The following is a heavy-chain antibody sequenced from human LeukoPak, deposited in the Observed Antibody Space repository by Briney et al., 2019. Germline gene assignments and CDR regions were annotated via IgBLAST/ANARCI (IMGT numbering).Heavy chain of an antibody. CDR2: INTNTGSP. CDR3: VRGIDTTGYFNY. V-gene: IGHV7-4-1*02. J-gene: IGHJ4*02. D-gene: IGHD3-22*01. CDR1: GYTFSTHP. Sequence: ASVKVSCKASGYTFSTHPINWVRQAPGQGLEWMEWINTNTGSPTYAQGLTGRFVFSLDTSVSTAFLQINSLKAEDTALYYCVRGIDTTGYFNYWGQGTLVTVSS.